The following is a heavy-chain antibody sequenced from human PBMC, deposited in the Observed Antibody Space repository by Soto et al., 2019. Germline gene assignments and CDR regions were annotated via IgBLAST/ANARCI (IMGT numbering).Heavy chain of an antibody. V-gene: IGHV3-23*01. D-gene: IGHD6-13*01. Sequence: GGSLRLSCAASGSTFSSYVMSWVRQAPRKGLEWVSAISGSGGSTYYADSVKGRFTISRDNSKNTLYLQMNSLRAEDTAVYYCAKDKVMYSSTWYYFDYWGQGNLVTVSS. CDR1: GSTFSSYV. J-gene: IGHJ4*02. CDR2: ISGSGGST. CDR3: AKDKVMYSSTWYYFDY.